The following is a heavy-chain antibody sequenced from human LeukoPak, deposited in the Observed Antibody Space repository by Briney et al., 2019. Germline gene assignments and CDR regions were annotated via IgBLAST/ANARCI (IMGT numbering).Heavy chain of an antibody. CDR2: IYTSGST. J-gene: IGHJ4*02. V-gene: IGHV4-4*07. D-gene: IGHD3-22*01. Sequence: SETLSLXCTVSGGSFSSYYWSWIRPPAGKGLEWIGRIYTSGSTTYNPSLKSRVTMSVDKSKNQFSLKLSSVTAADTAVYYCARDEYYYDIRGYLFDYWGQGTLVTVSS. CDR3: ARDEYYYDIRGYLFDY. CDR1: GGSFSSYY.